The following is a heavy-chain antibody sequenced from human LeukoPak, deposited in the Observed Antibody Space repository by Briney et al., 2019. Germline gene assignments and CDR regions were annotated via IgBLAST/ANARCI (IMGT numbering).Heavy chain of an antibody. CDR1: GGSISSYY. Sequence: SETLSLTCTVSGGSISSYYWSWIRQPPGKGLEWIGYIYYSGSTNYNPSLKSRVTISVDTPKNQLSLKLSSVTAADTAVYYCARDCLEEYSSSCGWFDPWGQGTLVTVSS. V-gene: IGHV4-59*01. CDR2: IYYSGST. D-gene: IGHD6-6*01. CDR3: ARDCLEEYSSSCGWFDP. J-gene: IGHJ5*02.